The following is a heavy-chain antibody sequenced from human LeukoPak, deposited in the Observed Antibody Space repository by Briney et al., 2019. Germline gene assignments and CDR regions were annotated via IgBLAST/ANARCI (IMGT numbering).Heavy chain of an antibody. Sequence: PEGSLRLSCAACGFTFSSYAVSWVRRPPGKGLEWVSAINDSGGSTYYAGCVKGGFTIYRDNSKNTLYLQMNSLRAEDTAVYYCAKAVAYCGGDCLPWGQGTLVTVSS. CDR1: GFTFSSYA. D-gene: IGHD2-21*02. CDR2: INDSGGST. V-gene: IGHV3-23*01. CDR3: AKAVAYCGGDCLP. J-gene: IGHJ4*02.